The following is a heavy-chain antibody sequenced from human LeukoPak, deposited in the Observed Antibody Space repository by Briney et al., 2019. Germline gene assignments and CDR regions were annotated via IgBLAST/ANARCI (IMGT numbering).Heavy chain of an antibody. D-gene: IGHD3-22*01. Sequence: ASVKVSCKASGYTFTGYYMHWVRQASGQGLEWMGRINPNSGGTNYAQKFQGRVTMTRDTSISTAYMELSRLRSDDTAVYYCATLSSYYYDSSGYYNIINYFDYWGQGTLVTVSS. V-gene: IGHV1-2*06. CDR3: ATLSSYYYDSSGYYNIINYFDY. J-gene: IGHJ4*02. CDR2: INPNSGGT. CDR1: GYTFTGYY.